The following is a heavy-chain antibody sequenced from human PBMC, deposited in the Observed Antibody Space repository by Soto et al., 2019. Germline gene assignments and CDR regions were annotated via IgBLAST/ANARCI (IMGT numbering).Heavy chain of an antibody. Sequence: SETLSLTCAVYGGPFSGYYWSWIRQPPGKGLEWIGEINHSGSTNYNPSLKSRVTISVDTSKNQFSLKLSSVTAADTAVYYCARAKGYSKTPDYWGQGTLVTV. CDR1: GGPFSGYY. V-gene: IGHV4-34*01. CDR3: ARAKGYSKTPDY. D-gene: IGHD4-4*01. J-gene: IGHJ4*02. CDR2: INHSGST.